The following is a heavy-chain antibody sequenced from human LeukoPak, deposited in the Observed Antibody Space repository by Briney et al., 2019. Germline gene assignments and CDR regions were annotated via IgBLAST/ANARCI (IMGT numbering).Heavy chain of an antibody. V-gene: IGHV3-23*01. J-gene: IGHJ4*02. D-gene: IGHD2-2*01. CDR2: FSGSCGST. CDR1: GFTFNRTA. Sequence: GGPLRLSCAASGFTFNRTATTWVRQSPGKGLEGVSAFSGSCGSTYYADSVKGRFTISRDNSKNTLYLQMNSLRAEDTAVYYCAKVSVGYCSSTSCSRFDYWGQGTLVTVSS. CDR3: AKVSVGYCSSTSCSRFDY.